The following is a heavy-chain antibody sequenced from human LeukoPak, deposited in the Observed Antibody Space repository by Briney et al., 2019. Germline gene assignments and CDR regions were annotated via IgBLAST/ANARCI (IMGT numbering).Heavy chain of an antibody. CDR2: IYHSGST. D-gene: IGHD3-16*02. Sequence: KPSETLSLTCTVSGYSISSGYYWGWIRQPPGKGLEWIGSIYHSGSTYYNPSLKSRVTIPVDTSKNQFSLKLSSVTAADTAVYYCARADVRPGYVWGSYRPIDYWGQGTLVTVSS. V-gene: IGHV4-38-2*02. CDR3: ARADVRPGYVWGSYRPIDY. CDR1: GYSISSGYY. J-gene: IGHJ4*02.